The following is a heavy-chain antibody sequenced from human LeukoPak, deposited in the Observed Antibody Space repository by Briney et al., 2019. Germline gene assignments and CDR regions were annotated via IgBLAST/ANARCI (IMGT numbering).Heavy chain of an antibody. CDR2: INHSGST. CDR1: GYIFSSNS. D-gene: IGHD1-26*01. Sequence: GSLRLSCAASGYIFSSNSMNWVRQAPGKGLEWVGEINHSGSTNYNPSLKSRVTISVDTSKNQFSLKLSSVTAADTAVYYCARVLGALDYWGQGTLVTVSS. CDR3: ARVLGALDY. V-gene: IGHV4-34*01. J-gene: IGHJ4*02.